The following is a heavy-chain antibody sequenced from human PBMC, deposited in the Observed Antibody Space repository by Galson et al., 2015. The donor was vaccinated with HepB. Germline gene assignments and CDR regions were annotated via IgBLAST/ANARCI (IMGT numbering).Heavy chain of an antibody. Sequence: SLRLSCAASGFTFSSYGMHWVRQAPGKGLEWVAVISYDGSNKYYADSVKGRFTISRDNSKNTLYLQMNSLRAEDTAVYYCAKDIEPSYYDFWSGYRNNGPDFDYWGQGTLVTVSS. D-gene: IGHD3-3*01. J-gene: IGHJ4*02. CDR2: ISYDGSNK. V-gene: IGHV3-30*18. CDR1: GFTFSSYG. CDR3: AKDIEPSYYDFWSGYRNNGPDFDY.